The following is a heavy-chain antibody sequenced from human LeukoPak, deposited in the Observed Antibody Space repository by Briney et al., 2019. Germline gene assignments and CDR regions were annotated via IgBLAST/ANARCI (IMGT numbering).Heavy chain of an antibody. CDR3: ARVPYEGIAAAGTFDY. V-gene: IGHV3-7*01. D-gene: IGHD6-13*01. CDR1: GFTFSSYW. J-gene: IGHJ4*02. CDR2: IKQDGSEK. Sequence: QAGGSLRLSCAASGFTFSSYWMSWVRQAPGKGLEWVANIKQDGSEKYYVDSVKGRFTISRDNAKNSLYLQMNSLRAEDTAVYYCARVPYEGIAAAGTFDYWGQGTLVTVSS.